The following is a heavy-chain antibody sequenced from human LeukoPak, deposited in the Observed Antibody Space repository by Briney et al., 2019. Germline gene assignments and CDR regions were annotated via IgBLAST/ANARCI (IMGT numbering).Heavy chain of an antibody. Sequence: PSETLSLTCTVSGDSISSYYWSWIRRPAGKGLEWIGRIYTSGTTNYNPSLKSRVTMSVDTSKKQFSLKLNSVTAADTAVYYCARDVGYYGSGSYYRYWGQGTLVTVSS. CDR1: GDSISSYY. CDR3: ARDVGYYGSGSYYRY. J-gene: IGHJ4*02. D-gene: IGHD3-10*01. V-gene: IGHV4-4*07. CDR2: IYTSGTT.